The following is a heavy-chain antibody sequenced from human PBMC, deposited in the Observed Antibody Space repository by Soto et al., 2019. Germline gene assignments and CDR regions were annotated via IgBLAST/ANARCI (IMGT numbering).Heavy chain of an antibody. V-gene: IGHV4-59*01. CDR3: ARGTAYADYYFDY. J-gene: IGHJ4*02. CDR1: SGSISFYY. CDR2: IYYSGST. Sequence: SETLSLTCTVSSGSISFYYWSWIRQPPGKGLEWIGYIYYSGSTNYNPSLKSRVTISVDTSKNQFSLKLSSVTAADTSVYFCARGTAYADYYFDYWGQGTLVTVSS. D-gene: IGHD4-17*01.